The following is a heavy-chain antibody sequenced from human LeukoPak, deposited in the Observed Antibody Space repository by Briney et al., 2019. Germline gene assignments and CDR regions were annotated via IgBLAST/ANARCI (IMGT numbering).Heavy chain of an antibody. J-gene: IGHJ3*01. CDR2: IYTSGST. Sequence: SETLSLTCTVSGGSISSYYWSWIRQPAGKGLEWIGRIYTSGSTNYNPSLKSRVTISVDTSKNQFSLKLRSVTAADTAVYYCARISSSNWYNERGAFDVWGQGTMVTVSS. CDR3: ARISSSNWYNERGAFDV. V-gene: IGHV4-4*07. D-gene: IGHD6-13*01. CDR1: GGSISSYY.